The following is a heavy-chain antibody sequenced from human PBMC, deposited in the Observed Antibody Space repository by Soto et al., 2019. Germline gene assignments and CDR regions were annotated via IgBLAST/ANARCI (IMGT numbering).Heavy chain of an antibody. J-gene: IGHJ6*02. D-gene: IGHD1-26*01. V-gene: IGHV3-48*02. CDR2: ISSSSSTI. CDR3: ARAEGVGPKRHYYYYGMDV. Sequence: GGSLRLSCAASGFTFSSYSMNWVRQAPGKGLEWVSYISSSSSTIYYADSVKGRFTISRDNAKNSLYLQMNSLRDEDTAVYYCARAEGVGPKRHYYYYGMDVWGQGTTVTVSS. CDR1: GFTFSSYS.